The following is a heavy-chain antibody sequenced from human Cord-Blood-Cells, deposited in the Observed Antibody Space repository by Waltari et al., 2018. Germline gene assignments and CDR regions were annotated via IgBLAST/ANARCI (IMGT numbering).Heavy chain of an antibody. D-gene: IGHD6-19*01. J-gene: IGHJ6*03. CDR2: MNPNSGNT. V-gene: IGHV1-8*03. Sequence: QVQLVQSGAEVKKPGASVKVSCQASGYTFTSYDIHWVRQATGQGLEWMGWMNPNSGNTGYAQKFQGRVTITRNTSISTAYMELSSLRSEDTAVYYCARGGSSGWYYYYYYMDVWGKGTTVTVSS. CDR1: GYTFTSYD. CDR3: ARGGSSGWYYYYYYMDV.